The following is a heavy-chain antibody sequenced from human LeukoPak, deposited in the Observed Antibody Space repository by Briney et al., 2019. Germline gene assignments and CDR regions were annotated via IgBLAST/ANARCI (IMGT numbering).Heavy chain of an antibody. V-gene: IGHV3-33*06. J-gene: IGHJ4*02. Sequence: GGSLRLSCAASGFTFSSYGMPWVRQAPGKGLEWVAVIWYDGSNKYYADSVKGRFTISRDNSKNTLYLQMNSLRAEDTAVYYCAKAVSGWYYFDYWGQGTLVTVSS. CDR3: AKAVSGWYYFDY. CDR1: GFTFSSYG. D-gene: IGHD6-19*01. CDR2: IWYDGSNK.